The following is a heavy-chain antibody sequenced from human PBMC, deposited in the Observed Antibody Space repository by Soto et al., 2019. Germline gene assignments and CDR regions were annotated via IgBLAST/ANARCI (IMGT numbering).Heavy chain of an antibody. CDR1: GYTFASFG. D-gene: IGHD1-20*01. Sequence: GASVKVSCKASGYTFASFGVTWVRQAPGQGLEWMGWISGYNGKTNFAQRLEGRVTMTTDTSTNTAYMELRTLRSDDTAVYFCARSDLVTGTLPIDYWGQGTLVTVSS. J-gene: IGHJ4*02. CDR3: ARSDLVTGTLPIDY. CDR2: ISGYNGKT. V-gene: IGHV1-18*01.